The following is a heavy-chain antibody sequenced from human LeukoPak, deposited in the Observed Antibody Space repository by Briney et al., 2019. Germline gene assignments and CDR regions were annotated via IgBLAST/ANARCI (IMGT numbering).Heavy chain of an antibody. CDR2: FYTSGST. J-gene: IGHJ4*02. CDR3: ARYESIVRGFDY. CDR1: GGSISSGSYY. D-gene: IGHD3-10*01. V-gene: IGHV4-61*02. Sequence: ASETLSLTCTVSGGSISSGSYYWSWIRQPAGKGLEWIGRFYTSGSTNYNPSLKSRVTISVDTSKNQFSLKLSSVTAADTAMYYCARYESIVRGFDYWGQGTLVTVSS.